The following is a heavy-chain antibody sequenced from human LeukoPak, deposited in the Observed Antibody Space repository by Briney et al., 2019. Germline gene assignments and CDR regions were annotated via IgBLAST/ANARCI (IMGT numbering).Heavy chain of an antibody. J-gene: IGHJ4*02. Sequence: SETLSPTCTVSGASINSYYWSWIRQTPEKGLGWMGNIHTRGGRSYYPSPKSRLTMSIDTSKNQLSLKLTSVTAADTPVYFSARLGSYPDFWGQGALGTVSS. CDR3: ARLGSYPDF. V-gene: IGHV4-4*09. CDR1: GASINSYY. CDR2: IHTRGGR. D-gene: IGHD1-26*01.